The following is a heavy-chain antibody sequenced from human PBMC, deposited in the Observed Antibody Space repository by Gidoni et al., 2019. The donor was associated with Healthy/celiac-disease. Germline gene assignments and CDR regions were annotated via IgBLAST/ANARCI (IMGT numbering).Heavy chain of an antibody. CDR3: ARHGRDKVLLWFGESYDAFDI. CDR1: GGSISSSSYY. CDR2: IYYSGST. J-gene: IGHJ3*02. V-gene: IGHV4-39*01. Sequence: QLQLQESGPGLVKPSETLSLTCTVSGGSISSSSYYWGWIRQPPGKGLEWIGSIYYSGSTYYNPSLKSRVTISVDTSKNQFSLKLSSVTAADTAVYYCARHGRDKVLLWFGESYDAFDIWGQGTMVTVSS. D-gene: IGHD3-10*01.